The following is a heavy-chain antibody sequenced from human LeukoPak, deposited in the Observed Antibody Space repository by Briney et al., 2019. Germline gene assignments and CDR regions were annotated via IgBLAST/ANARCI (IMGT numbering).Heavy chain of an antibody. Sequence: GGSLRLSCAASGFSSSSYAMSWVRQVPGKGLEWVSVFSGSGGGTYYADSVKGRFTISRDNSKNKLYLQMNSLRAEDTAVYYCAKAPGLYCSGGSCYFDYWGQGTQVTVSS. CDR1: GFSSSSYA. V-gene: IGHV3-23*01. CDR3: AKAPGLYCSGGSCYFDY. J-gene: IGHJ4*02. D-gene: IGHD2-15*01. CDR2: FSGSGGGT.